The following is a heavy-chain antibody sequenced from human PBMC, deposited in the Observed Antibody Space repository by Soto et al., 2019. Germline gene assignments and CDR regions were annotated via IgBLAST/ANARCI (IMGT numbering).Heavy chain of an antibody. Sequence: WTWIRQHPGKGLEWIGYIYYSGSTYYNPSLKSRVTLSVDTSKNQFSLKLSSVTAADTAVYYCAGSVFPWGQGTLVTVSS. CDR2: IYYSGST. V-gene: IGHV4-31*02. J-gene: IGHJ5*02. CDR3: AGSVFP.